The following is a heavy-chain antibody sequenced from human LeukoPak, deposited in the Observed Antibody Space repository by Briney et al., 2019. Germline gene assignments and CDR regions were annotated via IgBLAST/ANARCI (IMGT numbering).Heavy chain of an antibody. J-gene: IGHJ4*02. V-gene: IGHV3-23*01. D-gene: IGHD5-12*01. CDR1: GLTFSSYA. CDR3: AKDPIPADSGYDSLFDY. CDR2: ISGSGGST. Sequence: GSLRLSCAASGLTFSSYAMSWVRQAPGKGLEWGSAISGSGGSTCSAASVKGRFTSSRDNSKNTLYLQMNSLRAEDTAVYYCAKDPIPADSGYDSLFDYWGQGTLVTVSS.